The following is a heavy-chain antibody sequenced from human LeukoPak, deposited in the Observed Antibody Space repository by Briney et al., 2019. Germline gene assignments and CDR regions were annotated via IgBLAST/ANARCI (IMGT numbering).Heavy chain of an antibody. J-gene: IGHJ5*02. CDR1: GFTFSSYW. D-gene: IGHD2-2*01. CDR2: INQDGSEK. Sequence: GGSLRLSCAASGFTFSSYWMSWVRQAPGQGLEWVANINQDGSEKNYVDSVKGRFTISRDNAKNSLYLQMNSLRAEDTAVYYCARDDCSSSSCYHNWFDPWGQGTLVTVSS. V-gene: IGHV3-7*01. CDR3: ARDDCSSSSCYHNWFDP.